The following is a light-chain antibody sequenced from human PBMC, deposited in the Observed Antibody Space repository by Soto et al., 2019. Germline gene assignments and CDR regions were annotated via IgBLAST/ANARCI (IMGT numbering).Light chain of an antibody. CDR1: SSTIGNNY. CDR3: GTWDSNLDNGVV. V-gene: IGLV1-51*01. CDR2: DNY. J-gene: IGLJ2*01. Sequence: QSVLTQPPSVSAAPGQRVTIFCSGSSSTIGNNYVSWYQQLPGTAPILLIYDNYYRPSGIPDRFSGSKSGTSATLVINGVQTGDEADYYCGTWDSNLDNGVVFGGGTKLTVL.